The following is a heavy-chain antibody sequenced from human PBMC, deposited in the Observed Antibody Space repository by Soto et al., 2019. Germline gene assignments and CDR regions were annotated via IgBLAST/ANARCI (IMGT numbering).Heavy chain of an antibody. CDR2: ISPYNDDT. V-gene: IGHV1-18*01. D-gene: IGHD3-22*01. CDR3: ARDWRGAEGYDP. CDR1: GYTFINYG. Sequence: ASVKVSCKTSGYTFINYGISWVRQAPGQGPEWMGWISPYNDDTKYVQNFRGRVTMTVDTSTTTSYMELRSLTSDDTAVYFCARDWRGAEGYDPWGQGTLVTVSS. J-gene: IGHJ5*02.